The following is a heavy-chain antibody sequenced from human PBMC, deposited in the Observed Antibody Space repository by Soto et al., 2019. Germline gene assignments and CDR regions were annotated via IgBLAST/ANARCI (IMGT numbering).Heavy chain of an antibody. V-gene: IGHV4-59*01. Sequence: PSETLSLTCTVSGGSISSYYWSWIRQPPGKGLEWIGYIYYSGSTNYNPSLKSRVTISVDTSKNQFSLKLSSVTAADTAVYYCARWSRVGATDFDYWGQGTLVTVSS. CDR3: ARWSRVGATDFDY. J-gene: IGHJ4*02. D-gene: IGHD1-26*01. CDR2: IYYSGST. CDR1: GGSISSYY.